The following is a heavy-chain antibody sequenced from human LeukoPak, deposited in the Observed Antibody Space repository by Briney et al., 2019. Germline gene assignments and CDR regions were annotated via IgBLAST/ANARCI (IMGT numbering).Heavy chain of an antibody. CDR3: VKRGYCSSNSCRRALSSRFDP. CDR1: GFTFSSSA. Sequence: GGSLRLSCAASGFTFSSSAISWVRQAPGKGLEWVSTITGSGDSTYYADSVQGRFTISRDNSNNTLYLQMNSLRADDTAVYYCVKRGYCSSNSCRRALSSRFDPWGQGTLVTVFS. V-gene: IGHV3-23*01. D-gene: IGHD2-2*01. CDR2: ITGSGDST. J-gene: IGHJ5*01.